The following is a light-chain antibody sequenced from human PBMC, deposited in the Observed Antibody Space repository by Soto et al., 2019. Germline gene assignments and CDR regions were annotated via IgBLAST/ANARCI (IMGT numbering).Light chain of an antibody. Sequence: QLVLTQPPSASGTPGQRVTISCSGGSSNIGTNTVNWYQQLPGTAPKLLIYISDQRPSGVPDRFSGSKSGATASLANSGLQSKDEAGYYNTAWDDSLNGPVFGGGTQLTVL. CDR3: TAWDDSLNGPV. V-gene: IGLV1-44*01. CDR2: ISD. CDR1: SSNIGTNT. J-gene: IGLJ2*01.